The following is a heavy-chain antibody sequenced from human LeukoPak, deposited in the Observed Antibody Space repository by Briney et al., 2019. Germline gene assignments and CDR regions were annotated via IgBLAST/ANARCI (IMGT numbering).Heavy chain of an antibody. D-gene: IGHD4-17*01. J-gene: IGHJ4*02. Sequence: SETLSLTCTVSGYSISTSYYWGWIRQPPGKGLEWIGSIYHSGNTYYNPSLKSRVTISVDTSKNQFSLKLNSETAADTAVYYCARAGYGDSDFDYWGQGTLVTVSS. CDR2: IYHSGNT. CDR3: ARAGYGDSDFDY. CDR1: GYSISTSYY. V-gene: IGHV4-38-2*02.